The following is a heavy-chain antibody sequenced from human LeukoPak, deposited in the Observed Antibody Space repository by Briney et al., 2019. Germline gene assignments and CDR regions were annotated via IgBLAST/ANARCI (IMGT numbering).Heavy chain of an antibody. D-gene: IGHD3-3*01. CDR2: ISYDGSNK. J-gene: IGHJ4*02. Sequence: PGGSLRLSCAASGFTFSSYAMPWVRQAPGKGLEWVAVISYDGSNKYYADSVKGRFTISRDNSENTLYLQMNSLRAEDTAVYYCAKEGATYYDFWSGSVRALGYWGQGTLVTVSS. V-gene: IGHV3-30-3*01. CDR1: GFTFSSYA. CDR3: AKEGATYYDFWSGSVRALGY.